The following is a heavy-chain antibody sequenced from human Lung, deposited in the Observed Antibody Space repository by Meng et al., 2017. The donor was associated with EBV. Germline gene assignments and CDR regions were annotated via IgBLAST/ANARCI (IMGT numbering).Heavy chain of an antibody. D-gene: IGHD5-18*01. CDR3: ARAVDTGYFDY. V-gene: IGHV4-31*01. J-gene: IGHJ4*02. Sequence: QLQESGQGLVRLSRARSLTCMVSGGSIGSGGNYWSWIRQHPGKGLEWIGYIYYSGSTYYNPSLKSLVSISVDTSNNQFSLKLSSVTAADTAVYYCARAVDTGYFDYWGQGTLVTVSS. CDR2: IYYSGST. CDR1: GGSIGSGGNY.